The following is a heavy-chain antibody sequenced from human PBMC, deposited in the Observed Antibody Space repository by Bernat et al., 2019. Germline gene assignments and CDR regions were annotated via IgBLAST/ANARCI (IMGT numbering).Heavy chain of an antibody. CDR3: ARIQPSVERHDAFDI. Sequence: DVQLVESGGGLFQPGGSLKLSCAASGFSVSVNYITWVRQAPGRGLEWVSIIYTGDSTYYADSVKGRFTISRDTSKNTLYLQMNSVRVEDTATYFCARIQPSVERHDAFDIWGRGTSVTVSS. CDR1: GFSVSVNY. J-gene: IGHJ3*02. CDR2: IYTGDST. V-gene: IGHV3-53*01. D-gene: IGHD1-1*01.